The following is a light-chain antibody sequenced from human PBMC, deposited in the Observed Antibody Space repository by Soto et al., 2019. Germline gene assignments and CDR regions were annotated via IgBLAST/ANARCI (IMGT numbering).Light chain of an antibody. CDR2: GNT. J-gene: IGLJ1*01. CDR1: RSNIGAGYD. Sequence: QSVLTQPPSVSGAPGQRVTISCTGSRSNIGAGYDVHWYQQLPGTAPKLLIDGNTNRPSGIPDRFSGSKSGTSASLAITGLQAEDEADYYCCSYAGDYTFVFGTGTKLTVL. CDR3: CSYAGDYTFV. V-gene: IGLV1-40*01.